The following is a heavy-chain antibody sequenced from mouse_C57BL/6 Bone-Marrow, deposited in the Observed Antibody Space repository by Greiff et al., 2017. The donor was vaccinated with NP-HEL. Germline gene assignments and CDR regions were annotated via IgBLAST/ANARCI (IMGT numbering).Heavy chain of an antibody. CDR1: GFTFSSYT. Sequence: EVQVVESGGGLVKPGGSLKLSCAASGFTFSSYTMSWVRQTPEKRLEWVATISGGGGNTYYPDSVKGRFTISRDNAKNTLYLQMSSLRSEDTALYYCARHVEPLGYYAMDYWGQGTSVTVSS. CDR3: ARHVEPLGYYAMDY. D-gene: IGHD6-1*01. CDR2: ISGGGGNT. J-gene: IGHJ4*01. V-gene: IGHV5-9*01.